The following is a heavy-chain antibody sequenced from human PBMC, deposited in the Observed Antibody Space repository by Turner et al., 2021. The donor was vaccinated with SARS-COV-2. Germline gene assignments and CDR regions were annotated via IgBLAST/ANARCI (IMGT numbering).Heavy chain of an antibody. CDR3: AIAPNYYYGMDV. Sequence: QLHLQESCAGLVKPSQTLSLTCTVSGGSISSSSYNWGWIRQPPGKGLEWIGSIYYSGSTCYNPSLKSRFTISVDTSKNQFSVKLSSVTAADTAVYYCAIAPNYYYGMDVWGQGTTVTVSS. CDR1: GGSISSSSYN. J-gene: IGHJ6*02. V-gene: IGHV4-39*01. CDR2: IYYSGST.